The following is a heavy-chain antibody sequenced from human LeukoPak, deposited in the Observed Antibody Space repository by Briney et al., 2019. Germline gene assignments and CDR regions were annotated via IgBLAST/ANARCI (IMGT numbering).Heavy chain of an antibody. Sequence: GGSLRLSCAASGYTSSRYWMHWVRQGPGKGLVWVSRINEDGSSTSYAESVRGRFTISRDNAKNTLYLQMNSLRAEDAAVYYCTTDTFGARDSWGQGTLVTVSS. J-gene: IGHJ4*02. V-gene: IGHV3-74*01. D-gene: IGHD3-10*01. CDR2: INEDGSST. CDR1: GYTSSRYW. CDR3: TTDTFGARDS.